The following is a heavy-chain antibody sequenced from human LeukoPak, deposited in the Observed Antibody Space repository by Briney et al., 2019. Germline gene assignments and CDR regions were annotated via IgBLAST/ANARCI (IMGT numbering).Heavy chain of an antibody. CDR1: GFTFSSYG. V-gene: IGHV3-23*01. CDR2: ISGSGGST. D-gene: IGHD3-10*01. Sequence: GGSLRLPCAASGFTFSSYGMSWVRQAPGKGLEWVSVISGSGGSTYYADSVKGRFTISRDNSKNTLYLQMNSLRAEDTAVYYCAKQVPYGSGSRGPDYWGQGTLVTVSS. J-gene: IGHJ4*02. CDR3: AKQVPYGSGSRGPDY.